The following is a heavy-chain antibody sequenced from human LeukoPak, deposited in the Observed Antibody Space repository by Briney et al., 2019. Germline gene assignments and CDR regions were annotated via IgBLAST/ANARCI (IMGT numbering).Heavy chain of an antibody. Sequence: GESLKISCKASGYTFSDYWIGGVRQMPGQGLEWMGIVYPGDSDTRYSPSLQGHVTISADKSINTAYLQWSGLQASDNAIYFCARSQGLYGAADYWGQGTLV. CDR2: VYPGDSDT. CDR1: GYTFSDYW. D-gene: IGHD2-2*02. V-gene: IGHV5-51*01. J-gene: IGHJ4*02. CDR3: ARSQGLYGAADY.